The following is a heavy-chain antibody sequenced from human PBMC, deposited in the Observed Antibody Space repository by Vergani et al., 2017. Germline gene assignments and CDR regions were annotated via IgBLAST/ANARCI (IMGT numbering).Heavy chain of an antibody. J-gene: IGHJ4*02. Sequence: QVQMQESGPGLVKTSETLSLTCSASGAPISYWCWSWLRQPAGKGLEWIGRLCPSGSTNYKPSLKSRVTMSIDTSKNQFSLKLSSVTAADTAVYYCARDPYNWNDGDYWGQGTLVTVSS. CDR2: LCPSGST. CDR1: GAPISYWC. V-gene: IGHV4-4*07. CDR3: ARDPYNWNDGDY. D-gene: IGHD1-1*01.